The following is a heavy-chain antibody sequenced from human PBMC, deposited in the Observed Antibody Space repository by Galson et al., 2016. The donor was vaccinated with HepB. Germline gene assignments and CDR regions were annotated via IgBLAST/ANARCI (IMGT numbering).Heavy chain of an antibody. CDR1: GFTFSSYS. CDR3: ASVGNVLLWFGATDV. V-gene: IGHV3-48*02. D-gene: IGHD3-10*01. CDR2: ISSSSSII. J-gene: IGHJ6*02. Sequence: SLRLSCAASGFTFSSYSMNWVRQAPGKGLEWVSYISSSSSIIYYADSVKGRFTISRDNAKNSLYLQMNSLRDEDTAVYYCASVGNVLLWFGATDVWGQGTTVTVSS.